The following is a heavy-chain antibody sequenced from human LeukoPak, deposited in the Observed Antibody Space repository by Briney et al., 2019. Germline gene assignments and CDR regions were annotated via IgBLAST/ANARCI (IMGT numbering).Heavy chain of an antibody. CDR1: SGSISPYY. CDR3: ARVIKGYYYGSGSYSNLPYYYYYMDV. Sequence: SETLSLTCTVSSGSISPYYWSWIRQPPGKGLEWIGYIYYSGSTNYNPSLKSRVTISVDTSKNQFSLKLSSVTAADTAVYYCARVIKGYYYGSGSYSNLPYYYYYMDVWGKGTTVTVSS. V-gene: IGHV4-59*01. D-gene: IGHD3-10*01. J-gene: IGHJ6*03. CDR2: IYYSGST.